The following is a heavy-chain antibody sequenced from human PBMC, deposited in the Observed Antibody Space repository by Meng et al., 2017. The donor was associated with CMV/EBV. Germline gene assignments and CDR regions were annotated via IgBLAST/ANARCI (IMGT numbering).Heavy chain of an antibody. CDR1: GRSISSYY. J-gene: IGHJ2*01. D-gene: IGHD1-7*01. CDR3: AKSSEQNWNYGGWYFDL. CDR2: IYTSGST. V-gene: IGHV4-4*07. Sequence: GPGPVTASEPLSLTVTVSGRSISSYYWSWIRQPAGKGLEWIGRIYTSGSTNYNPSLKSRVTMSVDTSKNQFSLKLSSVTAADTAVYYCAKSSEQNWNYGGWYFDLWGRGTLVTVSS.